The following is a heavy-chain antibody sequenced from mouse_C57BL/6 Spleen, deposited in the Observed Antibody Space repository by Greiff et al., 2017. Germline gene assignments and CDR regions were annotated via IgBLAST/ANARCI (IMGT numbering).Heavy chain of an antibody. D-gene: IGHD5-1*01. J-gene: IGHJ1*03. V-gene: IGHV1-52*01. CDR2: IDPSDSET. Sequence: QVQLQQPGAELVRPGSSVKLSCKASGYTFTSYWMHWVKQRPIQGLEWIGNIDPSDSETHYNQKFKDKATLTVDKSSSTAYMQLSSLTSEDSAVYDCARGNGYLRAYWYFDVWGTGTTVTVSS. CDR3: ARGNGYLRAYWYFDV. CDR1: GYTFTSYW.